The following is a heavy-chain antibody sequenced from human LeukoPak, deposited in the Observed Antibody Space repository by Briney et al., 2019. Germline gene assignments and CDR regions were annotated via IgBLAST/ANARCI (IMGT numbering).Heavy chain of an antibody. Sequence: GGSLRLSCAASGFMFNNYAMSWVRQAPGKGLEWVSSISGSATEPHYADSVGGRFTISRDNSRNTLYLHMNSLRAEDTAVYYCAKAQHGYTNSPFDYWGQGTVVTVSS. CDR3: AKAQHGYTNSPFDY. D-gene: IGHD6-6*01. V-gene: IGHV3-23*01. J-gene: IGHJ4*02. CDR1: GFMFNNYA. CDR2: ISGSATEP.